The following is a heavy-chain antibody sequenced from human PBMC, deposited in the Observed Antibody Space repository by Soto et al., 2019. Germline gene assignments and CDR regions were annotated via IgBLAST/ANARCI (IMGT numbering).Heavy chain of an antibody. V-gene: IGHV4-59*01. Sequence: SETLSLTCTVSGGSISSYYWSWNRQPPGKGLEWIGYIYYSGSTNYNPSLKSRVTISVDTSKTQFSLKLSTVTAADTAVYYCSRDTSYQYCSSTSCYSGYGMDVWGQGTTVTVSS. CDR1: GGSISSYY. J-gene: IGHJ6*02. CDR2: IYYSGST. CDR3: SRDTSYQYCSSTSCYSGYGMDV. D-gene: IGHD2-2*01.